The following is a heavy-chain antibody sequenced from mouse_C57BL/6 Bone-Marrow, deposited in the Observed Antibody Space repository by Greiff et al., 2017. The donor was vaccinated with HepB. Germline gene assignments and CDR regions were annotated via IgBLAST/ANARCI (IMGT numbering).Heavy chain of an antibody. CDR2: ISSGGSYT. J-gene: IGHJ4*01. Sequence: EVKVVESGGDLVKPGGSLKLSCAASGFTFSSYGMSWVRQTPDKRLEWVATISSGGSYTYYPDSVKGRFTISRDNAKNTLYLQMSSLKSEDTAMYYCERQGVYYYGTGYAMDYWGQGTSVTVSS. CDR1: GFTFSSYG. V-gene: IGHV5-6*01. D-gene: IGHD1-1*01. CDR3: ERQGVYYYGTGYAMDY.